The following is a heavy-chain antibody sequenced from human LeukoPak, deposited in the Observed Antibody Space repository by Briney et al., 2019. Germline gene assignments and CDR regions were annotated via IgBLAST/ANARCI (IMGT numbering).Heavy chain of an antibody. J-gene: IGHJ4*02. CDR3: ARVCYRESYYYFDY. V-gene: IGHV4-31*03. D-gene: IGHD1-26*01. Sequence: IPSQTLSLTCTVSGGSISSGGYYWSWIRQHPGKGLEWIGNIYYSGSTYSNPSLKSRVTISVDTSKNQFSLELSSVTAADAAVYYCARVCYRESYYYFDYWGQGTLLTVSS. CDR2: IYYSGST. CDR1: GGSISSGGYY.